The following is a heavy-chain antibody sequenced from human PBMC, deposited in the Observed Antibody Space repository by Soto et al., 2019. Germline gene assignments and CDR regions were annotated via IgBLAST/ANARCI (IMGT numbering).Heavy chain of an antibody. Sequence: SLRLSCAASGLTFSNYAMSWVRQAPGKGLEWVSAISGSGSGTYYADSVNGRFTISRDNSKNTLYLQMNSLRAEDTAVYYCAKGYCSSTSCYSDHWGQGTLVTVSS. CDR3: AKGYCSSTSCYSDH. V-gene: IGHV3-23*01. CDR1: GLTFSNYA. D-gene: IGHD2-2*01. J-gene: IGHJ4*02. CDR2: ISGSGSGT.